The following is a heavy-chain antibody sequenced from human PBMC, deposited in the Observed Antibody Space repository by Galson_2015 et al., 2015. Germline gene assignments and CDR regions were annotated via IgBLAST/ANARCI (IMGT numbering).Heavy chain of an antibody. D-gene: IGHD1-26*01. J-gene: IGHJ4*02. Sequence: SLRLSCAASGFTFSSYTISWVRQAPGKGLEWVSYISSSSATIYYADSVKGRFTISRDNAKNSLYLRMNSLRDEDTAVYYCARDPWRGSYKVFYFDYWGQGTLVTVSS. V-gene: IGHV3-48*02. CDR2: ISSSSATI. CDR3: ARDPWRGSYKVFYFDY. CDR1: GFTFSSYT.